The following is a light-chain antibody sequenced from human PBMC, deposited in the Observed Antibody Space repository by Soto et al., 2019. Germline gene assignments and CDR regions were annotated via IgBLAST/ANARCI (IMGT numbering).Light chain of an antibody. CDR2: AAS. J-gene: IGKJ5*01. V-gene: IGKV1-8*01. CDR1: QGISSY. CDR3: QQYYSYPLT. Sequence: AIRMTQSPSSFSASTGDRVTITCRASQGISSYLAWYQQRPGKAPKLLIYAASTLQSGVPPRFSGSGSGTDFTLTISCLQSEDFATYYCQQYYSYPLTFGQGTRLEIK.